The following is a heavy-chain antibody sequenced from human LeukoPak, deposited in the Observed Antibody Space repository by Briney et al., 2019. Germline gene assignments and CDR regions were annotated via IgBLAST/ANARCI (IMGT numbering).Heavy chain of an antibody. V-gene: IGHV7-4-1*02. CDR3: ARVARYYDSSGYYRY. Sequence: ASVKVSCKASGGTFSSYAISWVRQAPGQGLEWMGWINTNTGNPTYAQGFTGRFVFSLDTSVSTAYLQISSLKAEDTAVYYCARVARYYDSSGYYRYWGQGTLVTVSS. CDR2: INTNTGNP. CDR1: GGTFSSYA. D-gene: IGHD3-22*01. J-gene: IGHJ4*02.